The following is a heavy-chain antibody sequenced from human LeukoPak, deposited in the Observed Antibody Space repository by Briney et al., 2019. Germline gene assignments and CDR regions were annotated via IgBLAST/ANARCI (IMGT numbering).Heavy chain of an antibody. CDR2: ISGSGYAI. J-gene: IGHJ4*02. V-gene: IGHV3-11*01. CDR1: GFTFSDFH. CDR3: ARLSGTYSRGGDH. D-gene: IGHD1-26*01. Sequence: GGSLRLSCTASGFTFSDFHMSWIRQAPGKGLEWVSHISGSGYAIHHPGSVKGRFTISRDNAKNSLYLQMNSLRVEDAAGYYCARLSGTYSRGGDHWGQGTLVTVSS.